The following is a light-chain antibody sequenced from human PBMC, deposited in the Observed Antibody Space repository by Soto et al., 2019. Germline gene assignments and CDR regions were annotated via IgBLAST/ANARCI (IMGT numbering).Light chain of an antibody. CDR2: GDN. Sequence: QSVLTQPPSVSGAPGQTVTISCPGSSSNIGAGYHVHWYQHLPGRAPKLLIYGDNNRPSGVPDRFSGSKSGTSASLAITGLQAEDEADYYCQSYDNNLSGWVFGCGTQLTVL. CDR1: SSNIGAGYH. J-gene: IGLJ3*02. V-gene: IGLV1-40*01. CDR3: QSYDNNLSGWV.